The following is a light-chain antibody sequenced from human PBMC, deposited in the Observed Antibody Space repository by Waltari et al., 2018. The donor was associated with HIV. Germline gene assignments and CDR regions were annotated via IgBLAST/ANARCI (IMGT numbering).Light chain of an antibody. Sequence: QSALTQPASVSGSPGQSITISCTGTSSDVGSSNLVSWYQHPPGKSPKLMIFEVIKRPSVLSNRVSGSKSGNTASRTISELQADDDADYYCCSYAGSSAFVFGTVTKVTVL. CDR2: EVI. J-gene: IGLJ1*01. CDR3: CSYAGSSAFV. V-gene: IGLV2-23*02. CDR1: SSDVGSSNL.